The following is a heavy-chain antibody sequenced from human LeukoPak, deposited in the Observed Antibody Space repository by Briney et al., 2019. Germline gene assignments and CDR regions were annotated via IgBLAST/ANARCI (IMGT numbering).Heavy chain of an antibody. CDR3: ATRGY. Sequence: SKTLSLTCTVSGGSISSDYWQWIRQPPGKGLEWVGYIYNSGSNTYNPSLKRRVTISIDTSKNQFSLKLTSVTAADTAVYYCATRGYWGQGTLVTVSS. J-gene: IGHJ4*02. D-gene: IGHD3-10*01. V-gene: IGHV4-59*08. CDR2: IYNSGSN. CDR1: GGSISSDY.